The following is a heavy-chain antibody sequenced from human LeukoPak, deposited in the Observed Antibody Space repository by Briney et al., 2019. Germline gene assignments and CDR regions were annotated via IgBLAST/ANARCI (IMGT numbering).Heavy chain of an antibody. V-gene: IGHV3-48*02. J-gene: IGHJ6*02. Sequence: GGSLRLSCAASGFTFSSYSMNWVRQAPGKGLEWVSYISSSSSNIYYADSVKGRFTISRDNAKNSLYLQMNSLRDEDTAVYYCARDAHGDYLYYYYYGMDVWGQGTTVTVSS. D-gene: IGHD4-17*01. CDR2: ISSSSSNI. CDR1: GFTFSSYS. CDR3: ARDAHGDYLYYYYYGMDV.